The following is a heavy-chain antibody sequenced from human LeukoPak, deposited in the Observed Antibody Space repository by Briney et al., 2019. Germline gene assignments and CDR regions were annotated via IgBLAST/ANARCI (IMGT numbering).Heavy chain of an antibody. CDR1: GFTFRSYG. J-gene: IGHJ4*02. CDR3: ARDRAGPTLYYFDY. D-gene: IGHD1-26*01. CDR2: IWYDGSNQ. Sequence: GSLRLSCAASGFTFRSYGNHWVPQAPGQGLEWVGVIWYDGSNQYYAESVNGRFTISKDNSKNTLYLQMNSLRAEDTAVYYCARDRAGPTLYYFDYWGQGTLVTVSS. V-gene: IGHV3-33*01.